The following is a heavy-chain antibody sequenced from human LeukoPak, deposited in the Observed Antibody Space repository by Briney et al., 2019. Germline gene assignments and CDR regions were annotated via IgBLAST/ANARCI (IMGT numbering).Heavy chain of an antibody. CDR3: ARDRKSTYCGGDCYSIPFDY. D-gene: IGHD2-21*02. V-gene: IGHV1-69*04. Sequence: ASVKVSCKASGGTFSSYAISWVRQAPGQGLEWMGRIIPILGIANYAQKFQGRVTITADKSTSTAYMELSSLRSEDTAVYYCARDRKSTYCGGDCYSIPFDYWGQGTLVTVSS. J-gene: IGHJ4*02. CDR1: GGTFSSYA. CDR2: IIPILGIA.